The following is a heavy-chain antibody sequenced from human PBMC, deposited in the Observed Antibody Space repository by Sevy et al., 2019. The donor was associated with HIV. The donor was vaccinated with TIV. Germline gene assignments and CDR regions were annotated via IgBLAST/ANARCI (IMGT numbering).Heavy chain of an antibody. D-gene: IGHD3-22*01. V-gene: IGHV3-30-3*01. CDR2: ISYDGSNK. Sequence: GGSLRLSCAASAFTFSSYAMHWVRQAPGKGLEWVAVISYDGSNKYYADSVKGRFTISRDNSKNTLYLQMNSLRAEDTAVYYCAREQSPSYYYDSSGSGPPDYWGQGTLVTVSS. CDR3: AREQSPSYYYDSSGSGPPDY. J-gene: IGHJ4*02. CDR1: AFTFSSYA.